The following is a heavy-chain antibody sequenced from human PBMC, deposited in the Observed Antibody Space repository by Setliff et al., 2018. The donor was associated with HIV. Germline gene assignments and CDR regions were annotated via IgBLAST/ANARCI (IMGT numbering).Heavy chain of an antibody. CDR2: SSGYNGNT. J-gene: IGHJ6*03. CDR1: GYTFINFG. CDR3: ARDPRSGYDSDTAMVTVYYYYMDG. V-gene: IGHV1-18*04. Sequence: ASVKVSCKASGYTFINFGITWVRQAPGQGLEWVGYSSGYNGNTKYAQNVQGRVTMTTDTSTSTAYMELRSLRYDDPAVDYCARDPRSGYDSDTAMVTVYYYYMDGWGKGT. D-gene: IGHD5-18*01.